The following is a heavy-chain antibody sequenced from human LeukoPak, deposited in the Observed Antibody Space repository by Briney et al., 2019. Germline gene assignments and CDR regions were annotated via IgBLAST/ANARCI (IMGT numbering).Heavy chain of an antibody. CDR3: TRTGPGGNWFDP. Sequence: GGSLRLSCAASGFTFSGSAMHWVRQASGKGREWVGRIRSKANSYATAYAASVKGRFTISRDDSKNTAYLQMNSLKTEDTAVYYCTRTGPGGNWFDPWGQGTLVTVSS. CDR1: GFTFSGSA. J-gene: IGHJ5*02. V-gene: IGHV3-73*01. CDR2: IRSKANSYAT. D-gene: IGHD2-8*02.